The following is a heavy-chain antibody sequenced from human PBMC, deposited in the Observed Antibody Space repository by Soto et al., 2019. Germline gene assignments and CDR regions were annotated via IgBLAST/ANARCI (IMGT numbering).Heavy chain of an antibody. CDR3: ARGGGHPRYYYYYYMDV. J-gene: IGHJ6*03. Sequence: SETLSLTCAVYGGSFSGYYWSWIRQPPGKGLEWIGEINHSGSTNYNPSLKSRVTISVDTSKNQFSLKLSSVTAADTAVYYCARGGGHPRYYYYYYMDVWGKGNKVTVSS. V-gene: IGHV4-34*01. CDR1: GGSFSGYY. CDR2: INHSGST. D-gene: IGHD2-15*01.